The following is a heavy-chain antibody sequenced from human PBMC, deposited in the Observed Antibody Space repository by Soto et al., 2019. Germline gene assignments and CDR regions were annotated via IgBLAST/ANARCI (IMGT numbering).Heavy chain of an antibody. Sequence: SETNCLTSTVADGSSGGGGDYWSWIRQHPGKGLEWIGYIYYSGSTYYNPSLKSRVTISVDTSKNQFSLKLSSVTAADTAVYYCARVVLRAPHAFGETGTHLFDYWGQGTLVTVSS. D-gene: IGHD1-7*01. CDR1: DGSSGGGGDY. CDR3: ARVVLRAPHAFGETGTHLFDY. CDR2: IYYSGST. V-gene: IGHV4-31*03. J-gene: IGHJ4*02.